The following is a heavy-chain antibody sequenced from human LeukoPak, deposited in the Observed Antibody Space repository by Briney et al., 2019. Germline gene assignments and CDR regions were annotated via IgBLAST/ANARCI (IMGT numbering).Heavy chain of an antibody. CDR2: IKEDGSEK. D-gene: IGHD6-13*01. Sequence: GGSLRLSCAASGFTFSRYWMSWVRQAPGKGLEWVANIKEDGSEKYYVDSVKGRFTISRDNAKNSLYLQMNSLRDEDTAVYYCARADLYSSSWYEGYYGMDVWGQGTTVTVSS. V-gene: IGHV3-7*01. J-gene: IGHJ6*02. CDR3: ARADLYSSSWYEGYYGMDV. CDR1: GFTFSRYW.